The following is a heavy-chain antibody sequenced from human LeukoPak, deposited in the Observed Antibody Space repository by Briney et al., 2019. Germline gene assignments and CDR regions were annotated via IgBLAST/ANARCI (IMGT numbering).Heavy chain of an antibody. CDR3: GRDLNGDLDY. Sequence: PGGSLRLSCAASRFTFSNYWMHWVRQAPGKGLVWVSRIGTDGSSTAYADSVKGRFTVSRDNAKNTLYLQLSSLRPEDTAVYYCGRDLNGDLDYWGQGTLVTVSS. J-gene: IGHJ4*02. D-gene: IGHD4-17*01. CDR1: RFTFSNYW. CDR2: IGTDGSST. V-gene: IGHV3-74*01.